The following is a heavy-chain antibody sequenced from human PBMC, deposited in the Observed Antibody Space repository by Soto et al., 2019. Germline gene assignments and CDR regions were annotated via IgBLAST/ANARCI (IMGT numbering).Heavy chain of an antibody. CDR1: GDTFTSYY. J-gene: IGHJ5*02. CDR2: INPHGGST. V-gene: IGHV1-46*01. D-gene: IGHD3-3*01. Sequence: ASVKVSCKASGDTFTSYYLNWVRQARGQGLEWMGVINPHGGSTKYAQKCQGRVTMTRDTSRSTVYMELRSLRSDDTAIYYCARSSGGNFGIIIEGSNWFDPWGQGTLVTVSS. CDR3: ARSSGGNFGIIIEGSNWFDP.